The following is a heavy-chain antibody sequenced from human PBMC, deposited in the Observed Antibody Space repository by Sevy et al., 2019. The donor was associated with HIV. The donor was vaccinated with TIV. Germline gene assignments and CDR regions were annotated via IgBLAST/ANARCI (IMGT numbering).Heavy chain of an antibody. J-gene: IGHJ4*02. CDR1: GYTFTVYY. Sequence: ASVKVSCKASGYTFTVYYMHWMRQAPGQGLEWMGLINPDSGGPTYAPKFQGRVTLTRDTSISTAYMDLSRLKSDDTAVYYCVRDDRDGYFEYWGQGTLVTVSS. V-gene: IGHV1-2*02. CDR2: INPDSGGP. CDR3: VRDDRDGYFEY.